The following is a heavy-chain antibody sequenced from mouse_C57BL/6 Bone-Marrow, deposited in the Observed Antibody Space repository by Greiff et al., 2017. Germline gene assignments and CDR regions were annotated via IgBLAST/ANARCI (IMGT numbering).Heavy chain of an antibody. CDR1: GYAFSRSW. CDR2: IYPGDGDT. J-gene: IGHJ3*01. CDR3: ARFAWFAY. V-gene: IGHV1-82*01. Sequence: QVQLQQSGPELVKPGASVKISCKASGYAFSRSWMNWVKQRPGKGLEWIGRIYPGDGDTNYNGKFKGKATLTADKSSSTAYMQLSSLTSEDSAVYFCARFAWFAYWGQGTLVTVSA.